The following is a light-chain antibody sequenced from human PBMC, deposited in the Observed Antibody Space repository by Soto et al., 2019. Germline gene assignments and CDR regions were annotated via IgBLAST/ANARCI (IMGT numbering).Light chain of an antibody. CDR2: GAS. J-gene: IGKJ3*01. CDR1: QSVSSN. V-gene: IGKV3-15*01. Sequence: EIVMTQSPATLSVSPGERATLSCRASQSVSSNLAWYQQKPGQAPRLLIYGASTRATGIPARFSGSGSGTDFTITISSLQSEDFAVYYCQQYNNWPPFTFGPGTKVDIQ. CDR3: QQYNNWPPFT.